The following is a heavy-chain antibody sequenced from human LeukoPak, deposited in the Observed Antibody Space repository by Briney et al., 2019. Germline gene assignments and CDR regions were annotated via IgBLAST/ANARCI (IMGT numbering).Heavy chain of an antibody. D-gene: IGHD2-2*01. CDR1: GYTFTGYY. Sequence: ASVKVSCKASGYTFTGYYMHWVRQAPGQGLEWMGWINPNSGGTNYAQKFQGRVTMTRDTSISTAYMELSRPRSDDTAVYYCAVWGYCSSTSCFGGFDPWGQGTLVTVSS. J-gene: IGHJ5*02. CDR3: AVWGYCSSTSCFGGFDP. CDR2: INPNSGGT. V-gene: IGHV1-2*02.